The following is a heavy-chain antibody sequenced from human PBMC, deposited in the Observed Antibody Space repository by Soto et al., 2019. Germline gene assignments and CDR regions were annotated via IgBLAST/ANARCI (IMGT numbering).Heavy chain of an antibody. CDR2: IKQDGSET. CDR1: GFTFSSNW. V-gene: IGHV3-7*01. D-gene: IGHD1-26*01. J-gene: IGHJ4*02. Sequence: EVQLVESGGGLVQPGGSLRLSCAASGFTFSSNWISWVRQAPGQGLEWVANIKQDGSETYYVDSVKGRFTISKDNAKNSLYLQMNSLRAEDTAVYYCASLDSAKAPGYWGRGTLVIVSS. CDR3: ASLDSAKAPGY.